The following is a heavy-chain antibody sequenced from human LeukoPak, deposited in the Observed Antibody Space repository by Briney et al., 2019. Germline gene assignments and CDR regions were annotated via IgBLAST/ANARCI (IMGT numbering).Heavy chain of an antibody. V-gene: IGHV3-23*01. CDR1: GFTFSSYW. Sequence: GGSLRLSCAASGFTFSSYWMHWVRQAPGQGLEWVSVISGSGVNTDYADSVKGRFTISRDNSKNTLYLQMNSLRAEDTAVYYCAKPVAGTGYFDYWGQGTLVTVSS. CDR2: ISGSGVNT. D-gene: IGHD6-19*01. J-gene: IGHJ4*02. CDR3: AKPVAGTGYFDY.